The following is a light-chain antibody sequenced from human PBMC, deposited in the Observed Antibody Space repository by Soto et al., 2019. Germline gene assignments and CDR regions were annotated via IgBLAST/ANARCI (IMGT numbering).Light chain of an antibody. V-gene: IGKV1-5*01. Sequence: DIQMTQSPSTLSSSVGDRVTLTCRASQSISYWLAWYQQKPGKAPNLLIYDASTLESGVPSRFRGSGSGTEFTLTISSLQPDDFETYYCQQYNTYSRTFGQGTKVDIK. CDR1: QSISYW. CDR3: QQYNTYSRT. CDR2: DAS. J-gene: IGKJ1*01.